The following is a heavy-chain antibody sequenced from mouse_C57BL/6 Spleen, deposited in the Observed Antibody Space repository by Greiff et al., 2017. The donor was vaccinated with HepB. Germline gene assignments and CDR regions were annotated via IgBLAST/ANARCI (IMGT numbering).Heavy chain of an antibody. V-gene: IGHV5-6*01. CDR2: ISSGGSYT. Sequence: VQLKQSGGDLVKPGGSLKLSCAASGFTFSSYGMSWVRQTPDKRLEWVATISSGGSYTYYPDSVKGRFTISRDNAKNTLYLQMSSLKSEDTAMYYCARQKDYYGSSYWYFDVWGTGTTVTVSS. CDR1: GFTFSSYG. D-gene: IGHD1-1*01. CDR3: ARQKDYYGSSYWYFDV. J-gene: IGHJ1*03.